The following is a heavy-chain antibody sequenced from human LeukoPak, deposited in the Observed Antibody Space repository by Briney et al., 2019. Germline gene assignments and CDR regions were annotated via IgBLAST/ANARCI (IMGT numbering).Heavy chain of an antibody. Sequence: GGSLRLSCAASGFTFSSYSMNWVRQAPGKGLEWVSSISSSSSYVYYADSVKGRFTISRDNAKNSLYLQMNSLRAEDTAVYYCATSIGRWFGELSGAFDIWGQGTMVTVSS. D-gene: IGHD3-10*01. CDR2: ISSSSSYV. V-gene: IGHV3-21*01. CDR3: ATSIGRWFGELSGAFDI. J-gene: IGHJ3*02. CDR1: GFTFSSYS.